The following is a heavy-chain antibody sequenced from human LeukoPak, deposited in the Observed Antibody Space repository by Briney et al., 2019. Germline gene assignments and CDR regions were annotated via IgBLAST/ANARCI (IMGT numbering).Heavy chain of an antibody. V-gene: IGHV3-23*01. CDR1: GFIFSSYT. Sequence: PGGSLRLSCAASGFIFSSYTMSWVRQAPGKGLEWVSAISGSGASTFYADSVKGRFTISRDNSKNTLYLQMNSLRAEDTAVYYCAKGYCSGDSCYSYYWGQGTLVTVSS. CDR2: ISGSGAST. J-gene: IGHJ4*02. D-gene: IGHD2-15*01. CDR3: AKGYCSGDSCYSYY.